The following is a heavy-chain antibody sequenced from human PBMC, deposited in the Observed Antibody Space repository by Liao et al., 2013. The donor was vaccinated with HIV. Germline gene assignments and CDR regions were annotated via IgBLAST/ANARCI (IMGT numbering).Heavy chain of an antibody. CDR3: ARGWYFDL. J-gene: IGHJ2*01. CDR1: GTSISSYF. V-gene: IGHV4-59*01. Sequence: QVQLQESGPGLVKPSETLSLTCTVSGTSISSYFWSWIRQPPGKGLEWIGYIYYSGRTNYNPSLKSRVTISMDTSKNQFSLKLTSVTAADTAVYYCARGWYFDLWGRGTLVAVSS. CDR2: IYYSGRT.